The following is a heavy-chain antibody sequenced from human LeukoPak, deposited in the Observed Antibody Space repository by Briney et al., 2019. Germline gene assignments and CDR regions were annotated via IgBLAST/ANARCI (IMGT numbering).Heavy chain of an antibody. J-gene: IGHJ4*01. D-gene: IGHD2-2*01. CDR2: INPNSGGT. CDR3: ARDTSVVVVPAAALDY. V-gene: IGHV1-2*02. Sequence: GASVKVSCKASGYTFTGYDMHWVPEAPGQGVECMGWINPNSGGTNYAQKFQGRVTMTRETSISTAYMELSRLRSADTVRYNCARDTSVVVVPAAALDYRGDRTLVTVSS. CDR1: GYTFTGYD.